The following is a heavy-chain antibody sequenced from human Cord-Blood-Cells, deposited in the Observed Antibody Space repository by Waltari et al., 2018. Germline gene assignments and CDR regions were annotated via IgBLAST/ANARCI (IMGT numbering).Heavy chain of an antibody. V-gene: IGHV3-73*02. D-gene: IGHD6-13*01. CDR3: TRSNARVKYSSN. Sequence: EVQLVESGGGLVQPGGSLKLSCAASGFTFRGSAMHWVRQASGKGLEWVGRIRSKANSYATAYAASVKGRFTISRDDSKNTAYLQMNSLKTEDTAVYYCTRSNARVKYSSNWGQGTLVTVSS. J-gene: IGHJ4*02. CDR1: GFTFRGSA. CDR2: IRSKANSYAT.